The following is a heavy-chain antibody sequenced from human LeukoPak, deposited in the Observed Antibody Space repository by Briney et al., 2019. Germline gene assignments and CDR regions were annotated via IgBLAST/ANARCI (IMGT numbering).Heavy chain of an antibody. D-gene: IGHD5-18*01. CDR1: GYTFTTYT. CDR3: AAGITLSNVDTASYYYYYGMDV. J-gene: IGHJ6*02. Sequence: ASVKVSCKASGYTFTTYTIHWVRQAPGQRLEWMGWINAGNGNTKYSQKFQGRVTITRDTSASTAYMELSSLRSEDTAVYYCAAGITLSNVDTASYYYYYGMDVWGQGTTVTVSS. V-gene: IGHV1-3*01. CDR2: INAGNGNT.